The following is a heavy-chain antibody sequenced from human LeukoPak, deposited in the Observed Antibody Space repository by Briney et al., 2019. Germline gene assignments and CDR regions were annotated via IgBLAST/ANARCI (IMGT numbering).Heavy chain of an antibody. D-gene: IGHD1-26*01. J-gene: IGHJ3*02. CDR1: GGTFSSYD. V-gene: IGHV1-46*01. CDR3: ARGSIVGATTGAFDI. CDR2: INPSGGST. Sequence: ASVKVSCKASGGTFSSYDISWVRQAPGQGLEWMGIINPSGGSTSYAQKFQGRVTMTRDMSTSTVYMELSSLRSEDTAVYYCARGSIVGATTGAFDIWGQGTMVTVSS.